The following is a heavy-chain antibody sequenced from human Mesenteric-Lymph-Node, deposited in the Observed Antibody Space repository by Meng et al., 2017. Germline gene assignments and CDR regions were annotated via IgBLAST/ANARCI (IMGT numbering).Heavy chain of an antibody. J-gene: IGHJ6*02. CDR2: ISGSGGST. CDR3: ARSSYYYDSSGYYRRSTGVKLDRYYYYGMDV. D-gene: IGHD3-22*01. V-gene: IGHV3-23*01. Sequence: GESLKISCAASGFTFNSYAMSWVRQAPGKGLEWVSTISGSGGSTYYADSVKGRFTISRDNSKNTLYLQMNSLRAEDTAVYYCARSSYYYDSSGYYRRSTGVKLDRYYYYGMDVWGQGTTVTVSS. CDR1: GFTFNSYA.